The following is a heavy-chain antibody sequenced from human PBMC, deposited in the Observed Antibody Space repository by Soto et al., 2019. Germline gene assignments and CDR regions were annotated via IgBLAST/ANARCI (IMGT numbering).Heavy chain of an antibody. CDR2: IYYSGST. D-gene: IGHD5-12*01. V-gene: IGHV4-59*08. CDR1: GGSITSYY. J-gene: IGHJ4*02. CDR3: ARQVTTIYYYFDY. Sequence: PSETLSLTCTVSGGSITSYYWSWIRQPPGKGLEWTGFIYYSGSTSYNPSLKSRVSISVDTSKNQFSLKLSSVTAADTAVYYCARQVTTIYYYFDYWGQGALVTVSS.